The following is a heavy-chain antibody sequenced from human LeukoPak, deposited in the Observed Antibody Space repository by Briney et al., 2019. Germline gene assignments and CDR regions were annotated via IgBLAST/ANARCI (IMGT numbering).Heavy chain of an antibody. CDR3: AKDQRTYYYEDAFDI. CDR1: GFTFSSYG. Sequence: GRSLRLSCAASGFTFSSYGMPWVRQAPGKGLEWVAVISYDGSNKYYADSVNGRFTISRDNPKNTLYLQMNSLRAEDTAVYYCAKDQRTYYYEDAFDIWGQGTMVTVSS. CDR2: ISYDGSNK. D-gene: IGHD3-22*01. J-gene: IGHJ3*02. V-gene: IGHV3-30*18.